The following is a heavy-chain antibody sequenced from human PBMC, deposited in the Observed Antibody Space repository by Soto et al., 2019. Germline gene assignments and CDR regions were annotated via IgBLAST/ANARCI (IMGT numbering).Heavy chain of an antibody. Sequence: GESRERSCKGSGCSFAGYWINWVGQKPGKGLEWMGRIDPSDSQTYYSPSFRGHVTISVTKSITTVFLQWSSLRASDTAMYYCARQIYDSDTDPNFQYCFDSWGQGTPVPVSS. CDR1: GCSFAGYW. CDR3: ARQIYDSDTDPNFQYCFDS. CDR2: IDPSDSQT. J-gene: IGHJ4*02. D-gene: IGHD3-22*01. V-gene: IGHV5-10-1*01.